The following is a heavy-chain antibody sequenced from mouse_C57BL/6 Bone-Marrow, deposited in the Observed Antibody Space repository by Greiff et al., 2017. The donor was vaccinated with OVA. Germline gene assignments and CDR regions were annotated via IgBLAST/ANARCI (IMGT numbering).Heavy chain of an antibody. D-gene: IGHD1-1*01. V-gene: IGHV5-4*01. CDR3: ARDTPYYYGFAY. CDR1: GFTFSSYA. J-gene: IGHJ3*01. Sequence: EVMLVESGGGLVKPGGSLKLSCAASGFTFSSYAMSWVRQTPEKRLEWVATISDGGSYTYYPDNVKGRFTISRDNAKNNLYLQMSHLKSEDTAMYYCARDTPYYYGFAYWGQGTLVTVSA. CDR2: ISDGGSYT.